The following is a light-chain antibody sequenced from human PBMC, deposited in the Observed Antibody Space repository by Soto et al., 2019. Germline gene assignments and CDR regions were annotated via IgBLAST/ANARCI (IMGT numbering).Light chain of an antibody. CDR3: QQSYITPWT. Sequence: DIQMTQSPSSLSASVGDRVTITCRASQSISRNLNWYQQKPGRAPKLLIYSVSSFQSGVPSRFSGSGSGTDFTLTISSLQPEDFATYYCQQSYITPWTFGQGTKVDIK. CDR2: SVS. J-gene: IGKJ1*01. V-gene: IGKV1-39*01. CDR1: QSISRN.